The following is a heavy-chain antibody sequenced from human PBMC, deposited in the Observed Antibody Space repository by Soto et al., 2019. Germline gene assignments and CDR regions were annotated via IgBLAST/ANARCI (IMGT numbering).Heavy chain of an antibody. Sequence: GGSLRLSCAASGFTFSSYAMHWVRQAPGKGLEWVAVISYDGSNKYYADSVKGRFTISRDNSKNTLYLQMNSLRAEDTAVYYCARGYGDYYFDYWGQGTLVTVSS. J-gene: IGHJ4*02. CDR2: ISYDGSNK. CDR1: GFTFSSYA. D-gene: IGHD4-17*01. V-gene: IGHV3-30-3*01. CDR3: ARGYGDYYFDY.